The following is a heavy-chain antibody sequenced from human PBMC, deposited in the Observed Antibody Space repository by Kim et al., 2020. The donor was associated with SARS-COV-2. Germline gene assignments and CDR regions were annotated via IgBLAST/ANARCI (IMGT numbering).Heavy chain of an antibody. V-gene: IGHV5-51*01. J-gene: IGHJ4*02. D-gene: IGHD3-22*01. CDR2: IYPDDSRM. CDR1: GYNFRRYW. Sequence: GESLKISCEASGYNFRRYWIAWVRQMPGQGLEWMGVIYPDDSRMKYSPSFQGQVTISADKSISTAYLQWGSLKASDTAIYYCARRAAYESRDYPYYLDYWGQGTVVTVSS. CDR3: ARRAAYESRDYPYYLDY.